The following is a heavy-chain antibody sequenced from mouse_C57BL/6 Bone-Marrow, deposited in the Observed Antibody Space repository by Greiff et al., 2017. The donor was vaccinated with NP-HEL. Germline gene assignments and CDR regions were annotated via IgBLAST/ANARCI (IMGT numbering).Heavy chain of an antibody. CDR1: GFTFSSYG. D-gene: IGHD2-5*01. J-gene: IGHJ4*01. Sequence: EVKLEESGGDLVKPGGSLKLSCAASGFTFSSYGMSWVRQTPDKRLEWVATISSGGSYTYYPDSVKGRFTISRDNAKNTLYLQMSSLKSEDTAMYYCARQSNYHPGSAMDYWGQGTSVTVSS. V-gene: IGHV5-6*02. CDR2: ISSGGSYT. CDR3: ARQSNYHPGSAMDY.